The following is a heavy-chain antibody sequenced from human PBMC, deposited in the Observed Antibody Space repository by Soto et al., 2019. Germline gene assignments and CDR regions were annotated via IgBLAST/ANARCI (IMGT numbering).Heavy chain of an antibody. Sequence: EVQLLESGGGLVQPGGSLRLSCAASGFTFSSYAMSWVRQAPGKGLEWVSAISGSGGSTYYTDSVKGRFTISRDKSKNTLYLQMNSLRAEDTAVYYCANDIWNYENFPFDYWGQGTLVTVSS. D-gene: IGHD1-7*01. V-gene: IGHV3-23*01. J-gene: IGHJ4*02. CDR2: ISGSGGST. CDR3: ANDIWNYENFPFDY. CDR1: GFTFSSYA.